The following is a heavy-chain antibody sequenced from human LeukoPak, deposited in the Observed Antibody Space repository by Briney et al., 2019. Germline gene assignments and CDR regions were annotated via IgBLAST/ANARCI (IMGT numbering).Heavy chain of an antibody. Sequence: ASVKVSCKASGYTFTSYYMHWVRQAPGQGLEWMGIINPSGGSTSYAQKFQGRVTMTRDTSISTAYMELSRLTSEDTAVYFCARLDSGTTPWGQGTLVSVSS. CDR2: INPSGGST. V-gene: IGHV1-46*01. D-gene: IGHD1-7*01. CDR3: ARLDSGTTP. J-gene: IGHJ5*02. CDR1: GYTFTSYY.